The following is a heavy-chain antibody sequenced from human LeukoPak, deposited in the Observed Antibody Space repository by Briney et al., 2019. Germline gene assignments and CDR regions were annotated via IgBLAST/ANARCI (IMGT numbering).Heavy chain of an antibody. D-gene: IGHD6-6*01. V-gene: IGHV3-30*18. CDR1: GFTFSTYV. CDR3: AKWSSSPRGGFDL. J-gene: IGHJ2*01. Sequence: PGGSLRLSCAASGFTFSTYVMSWVRQAPGKGLEWVAVISYDGSNKYYADSVKGRFTISRDNSKNTLYLQMNSLRAEDTAVYYCAKWSSSPRGGFDLWGRGTLVTVSS. CDR2: ISYDGSNK.